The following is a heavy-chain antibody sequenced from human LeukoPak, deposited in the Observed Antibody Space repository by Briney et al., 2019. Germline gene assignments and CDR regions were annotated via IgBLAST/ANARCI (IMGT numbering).Heavy chain of an antibody. CDR3: ARDLPY. Sequence: GRSLRLSCAASGFTFSSYAMHWVRQAPGKGLEWVAVISYDGSNKYYADSVKGRFTISRDNSKNTLYLQMDSLRAEDTAVYYCARDLPYWGQGTLVTVSS. CDR2: ISYDGSNK. CDR1: GFTFSSYA. V-gene: IGHV3-30-3*01. J-gene: IGHJ4*02.